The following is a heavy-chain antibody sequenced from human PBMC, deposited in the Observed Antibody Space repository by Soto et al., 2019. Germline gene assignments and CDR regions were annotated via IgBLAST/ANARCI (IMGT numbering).Heavy chain of an antibody. D-gene: IGHD3-16*02. CDR3: TTDRPYTYGGVITT. Sequence: EVQLVESGGGLVKTGESLRLSCAFSGATFRNLWMAWVRQPPGKGLEWIGRIKSKFDGETTDYAAPVNGRFIISRDDSKNTLFLQMNSLKSDDTAVYYCTTDRPYTYGGVITTWGQGTKVTVSS. V-gene: IGHV3-15*01. CDR1: GATFRNLW. J-gene: IGHJ3*01. CDR2: IKSKFDGETT.